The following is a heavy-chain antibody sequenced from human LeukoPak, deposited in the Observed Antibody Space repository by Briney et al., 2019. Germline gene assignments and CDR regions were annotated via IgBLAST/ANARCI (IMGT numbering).Heavy chain of an antibody. CDR3: ARHCSGGTCPLSFDAFDI. D-gene: IGHD2-15*01. CDR1: GGSISSFY. CDR2: IYNSEST. V-gene: IGHV4-59*08. Sequence: SETLSLTCTVSGGSISSFYWSWLRQPPGKGLAWIGYIYNSESTNYNPSLKSGVTISVDTSKNQFSLMLTSVTASDTAMYYCARHCSGGTCPLSFDAFDIWGQGTMDTVSS. J-gene: IGHJ3*02.